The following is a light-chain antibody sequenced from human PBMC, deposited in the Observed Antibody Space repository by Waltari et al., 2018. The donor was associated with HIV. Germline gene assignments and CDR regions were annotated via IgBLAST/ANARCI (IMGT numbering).Light chain of an antibody. Sequence: QSALTKPACVSGSPGQSITISCTGTSSDVGCYNYVSWYQQYPGKAPKLMIYDVSNRPSGVSNRVSGSKSGNTASLTISGLQAEDEADYYCSSYTSSSTRVFGGGTKLTVL. J-gene: IGLJ3*02. CDR1: SSDVGCYNY. V-gene: IGLV2-14*01. CDR2: DVS. CDR3: SSYTSSSTRV.